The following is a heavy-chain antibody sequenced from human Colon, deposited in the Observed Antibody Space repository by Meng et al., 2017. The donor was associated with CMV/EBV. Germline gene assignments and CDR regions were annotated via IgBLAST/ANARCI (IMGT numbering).Heavy chain of an antibody. Sequence: LSCVGSGFTFHNYWMDWVRQGPGKGLVWVSRINGGGSSTNYADSVKGRFPISRDNAKNTLYLQMNSLRVEDTAVYYCVREGAYGDFDYWGQGTLVTVSS. CDR1: GFTFHNYW. J-gene: IGHJ4*02. CDR3: VREGAYGDFDY. CDR2: INGGGSST. V-gene: IGHV3-74*01. D-gene: IGHD5-12*01.